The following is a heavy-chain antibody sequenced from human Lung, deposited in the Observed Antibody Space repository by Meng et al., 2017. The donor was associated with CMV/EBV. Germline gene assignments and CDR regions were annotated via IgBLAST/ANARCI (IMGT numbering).Heavy chain of an antibody. V-gene: IGHV4-30-4*01. Sequence: HVQLQASVPRLVKTSQTLSLTCMVSGDSISSGEYFWSWIRQPPGKGLEWIGYMDYRGSTFYNPSLKSRVTISVDTSKNQFSLKLSSVTAADTVVYFCARGELLWDYWGQGTLVTVSS. J-gene: IGHJ4*02. CDR1: GDSISSGEYF. CDR3: ARGELLWDY. D-gene: IGHD2-2*01. CDR2: MDYRGST.